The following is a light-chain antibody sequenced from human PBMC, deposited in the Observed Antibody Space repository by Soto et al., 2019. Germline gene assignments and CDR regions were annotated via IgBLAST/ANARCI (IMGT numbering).Light chain of an antibody. CDR3: CSYTSSSRYV. CDR2: DVS. V-gene: IGLV2-14*01. J-gene: IGLJ1*01. Sequence: QSVLTQPASVSGSPGQSITISCTGTSSDVGGYKYVSWYQQHPGKAPKFMIYDVSIRPSGVSNRFSGSKSGNTASLTISGLQAEDEADYYCCSYTSSSRYVFGTVTKVTVL. CDR1: SSDVGGYKY.